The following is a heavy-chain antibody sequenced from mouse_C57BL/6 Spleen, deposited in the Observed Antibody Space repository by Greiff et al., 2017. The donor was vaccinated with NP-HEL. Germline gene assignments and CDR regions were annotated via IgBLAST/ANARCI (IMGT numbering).Heavy chain of an antibody. CDR1: GYTFTSYW. J-gene: IGHJ4*01. D-gene: IGHD2-1*01. CDR3: AMIYYGNYGAMDY. Sequence: VKLQQPGAELVMPGASVKLSCKASGYTFTSYWMHWVKQRPGQGLEWIGEIDPSDSYTNYNQKFKGKSTLTVDKSSSTAYMQLSSLTSEDSAVYYCAMIYYGNYGAMDYWGQGTSVTVSS. CDR2: IDPSDSYT. V-gene: IGHV1-69*01.